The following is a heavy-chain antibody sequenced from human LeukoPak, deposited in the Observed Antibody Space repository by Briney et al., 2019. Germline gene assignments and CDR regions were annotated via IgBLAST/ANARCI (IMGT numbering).Heavy chain of an antibody. J-gene: IGHJ4*02. D-gene: IGHD6-13*01. CDR1: VFTFSTYW. V-gene: IGHV3-74*01. CDR3: ARDGIAAVDFDY. Sequence: GGSLRLSCAASVFTFSTYWMHWVRQAPWKGLVWVSRVNGDGSSTNYADSVKGRFTISRDNAKNTLYLQMNSLRAEDTAVYYCARDGIAAVDFDYWGQGILVTVSS. CDR2: VNGDGSST.